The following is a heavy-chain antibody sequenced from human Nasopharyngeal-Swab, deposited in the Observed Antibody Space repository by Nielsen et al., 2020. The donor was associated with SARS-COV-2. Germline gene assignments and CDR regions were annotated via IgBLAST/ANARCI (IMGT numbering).Heavy chain of an antibody. CDR3: ARDPPTEGYYYYYYGMDV. CDR2: IDAGGGNT. J-gene: IGHJ6*02. CDR1: GFTFSTYA. V-gene: IGHV3-23*01. Sequence: GESLKISCAASGFTFSTYAMTWVRQAPGKGLEWVSTIDAGGGNTWYADSVKGRFTISRDNSKSTLYLQMNSLRAEDTAVYYCARDPPTEGYYYYYYGMDVWGQGTTVTVSS.